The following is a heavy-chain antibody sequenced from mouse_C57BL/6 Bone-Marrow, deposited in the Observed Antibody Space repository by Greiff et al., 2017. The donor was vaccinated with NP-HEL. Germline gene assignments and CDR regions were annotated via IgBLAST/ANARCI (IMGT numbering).Heavy chain of an antibody. D-gene: IGHD2-5*01. J-gene: IGHJ1*03. CDR1: GFNIKDYY. CDR3: TTPSYYSNYGYFDV. Sequence: VQLQQSGAELVRPGASVKLSCTASGFNIKDYYMHWVKQRPEQGLEWIGRIDPEDGDTEYAPKFQGKATMTADPSSNTAYLQLSSLTSEDTAVYYCTTPSYYSNYGYFDVWGTGTTVTVSS. V-gene: IGHV14-1*01. CDR2: IDPEDGDT.